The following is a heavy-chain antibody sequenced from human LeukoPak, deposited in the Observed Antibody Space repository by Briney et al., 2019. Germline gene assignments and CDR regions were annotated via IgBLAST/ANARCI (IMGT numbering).Heavy chain of an antibody. V-gene: IGHV1-18*01. CDR1: GYTFINYG. Sequence: ASVKVSCKASGYTFINYGISWVRQAPGQGLEWMGWISTYNGNTHYAQEFQGRVTMTTDTSTSTAYMELRSLRSDDTAVYYCAREAYDSGSFRTDYYYMDVWGKGTKVNISS. CDR2: ISTYNGNT. D-gene: IGHD3-10*01. J-gene: IGHJ6*03. CDR3: AREAYDSGSFRTDYYYMDV.